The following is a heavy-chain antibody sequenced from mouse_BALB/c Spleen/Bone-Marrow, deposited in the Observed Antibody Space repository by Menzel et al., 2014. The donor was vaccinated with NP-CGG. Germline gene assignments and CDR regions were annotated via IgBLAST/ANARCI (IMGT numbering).Heavy chain of an antibody. CDR2: INPYNGGT. D-gene: IGHD2-3*01. J-gene: IGHJ2*01. Sequence: EVQLQESGPELVKPGASVKMSCKTSGYTFTEYTMHWGKVSHGESLQWIGGINPYNGGTTYNQKFKGKATLTVDKSYSTAYMELRSLTSEDSAAYYCARSLDGYYDYWGQGTTLTVSS. CDR3: ARSLDGYYDY. CDR1: GYTFTEYT. V-gene: IGHV1-22*01.